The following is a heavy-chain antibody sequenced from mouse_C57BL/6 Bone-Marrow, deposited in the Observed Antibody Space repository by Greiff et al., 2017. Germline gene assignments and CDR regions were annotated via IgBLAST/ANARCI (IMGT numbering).Heavy chain of an antibody. CDR2: IRSKRNNYAT. CDR1: GFSFNAYD. J-gene: IGHJ3*01. CDR3: VRSISRYDYDVWFAY. V-gene: IGHV10-1*01. Sequence: EVKLVESGGGLVQPKGSLKISCAASGFSFNAYDMNWVRPAPGKGLEWVARIRSKRNNYATYYDDSVKDRFTISRDDTECMLYLQMHNLKTEDTAMDYGVRSISRYDYDVWFAYWGQGTLVTVSA. D-gene: IGHD2-4*01.